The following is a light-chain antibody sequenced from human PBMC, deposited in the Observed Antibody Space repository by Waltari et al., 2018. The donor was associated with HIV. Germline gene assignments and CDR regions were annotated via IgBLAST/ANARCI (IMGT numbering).Light chain of an antibody. CDR1: SGSIASNY. CDR3: QSSYSNSLV. J-gene: IGLJ2*01. CDR2: DRN. V-gene: IGLV6-57*01. Sequence: NFMLTQPHSVSESPGKTVTISCTRSSGSIASNYVIYDRNQRASGVPDRFSGSIDSPSNSASLTISGLRSEDEADYYCQSSYSNSLVFGGGTKLTVL.